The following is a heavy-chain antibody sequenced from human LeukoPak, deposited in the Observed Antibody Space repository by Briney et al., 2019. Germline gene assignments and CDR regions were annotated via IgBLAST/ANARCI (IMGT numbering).Heavy chain of an antibody. J-gene: IGHJ6*03. D-gene: IGHD2-2*01. V-gene: IGHV1-8*01. Sequence: ASVKVSCKASGYTFTSYDINWVRQATGQGLEWMGWTNPNSGNTGYAQKFQGRVTMTRNTSISTAYMELSSLRSEDTAVYYCARGPQLYYYMDVWGKGTTVTASS. CDR3: ARGPQLYYYMDV. CDR2: TNPNSGNT. CDR1: GYTFTSYD.